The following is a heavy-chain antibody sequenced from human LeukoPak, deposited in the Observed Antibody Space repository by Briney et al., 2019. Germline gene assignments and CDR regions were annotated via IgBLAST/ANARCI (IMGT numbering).Heavy chain of an antibody. CDR3: TAFTDRPSDH. CDR2: IRTKVENYAT. V-gene: IGHV3-73*01. J-gene: IGHJ4*02. CDR1: GFILSGSD. Sequence: GGSLRLSCAASGFILSGSDMHWVRQASGKGLEWIGRIRTKVENYATAYAASVRGRFTLSRDDSNNMAYLQMNSLKTEDTALYFCTAFTDRPSDHWSQGTLVTVSS.